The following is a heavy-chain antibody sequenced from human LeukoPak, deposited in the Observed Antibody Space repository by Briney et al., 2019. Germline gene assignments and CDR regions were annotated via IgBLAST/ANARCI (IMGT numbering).Heavy chain of an antibody. J-gene: IGHJ5*02. Sequence: PGGSLRLSCAASGFTFRSSGMTWVRQAPGKGLEWVSSISSSSSYIYYADSVKGRFTISRDNAKNSLYLQMNSLRAEDTAVYYCARVRTYSSSWYEWFDPWGQGTLVTVSS. CDR3: ARVRTYSSSWYEWFDP. V-gene: IGHV3-21*01. CDR1: GFTFRSSG. CDR2: ISSSSSYI. D-gene: IGHD6-13*01.